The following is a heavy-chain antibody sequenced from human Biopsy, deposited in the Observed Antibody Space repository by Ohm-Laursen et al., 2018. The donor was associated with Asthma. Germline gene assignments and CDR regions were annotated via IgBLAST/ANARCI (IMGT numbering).Heavy chain of an antibody. D-gene: IGHD6-19*01. CDR1: RFTYE. Sequence: SLRLSCTASRFTYEMHWVRQAPGKGLEWVAVISYDGSSIYYADSVKGRSTISRDNSKNTLSLQMHSLTAEDTAVYYCAREGVAGTHIEDWGQGTLVTVSS. V-gene: IGHV3-30-3*01. CDR3: AREGVAGTHIED. J-gene: IGHJ4*02. CDR2: ISYDGSSI.